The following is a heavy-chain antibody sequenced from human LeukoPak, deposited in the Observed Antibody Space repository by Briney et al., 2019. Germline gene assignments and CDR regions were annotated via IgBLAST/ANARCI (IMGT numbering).Heavy chain of an antibody. Sequence: SETLSLTCAVYGGSFSGYYWSWIRQPPGKGLEWIGEINHSGSTNYNPSLKSRVTISVDTSKNQFSLRLTSVTAADTAVYYCARHKDYYYSYMDVWGKGTTVTISS. J-gene: IGHJ6*03. CDR3: ARHKDYYYSYMDV. V-gene: IGHV4-34*01. CDR1: GGSFSGYY. CDR2: INHSGST.